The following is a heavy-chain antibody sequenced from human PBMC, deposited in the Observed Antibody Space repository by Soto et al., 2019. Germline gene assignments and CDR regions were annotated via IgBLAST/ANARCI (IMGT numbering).Heavy chain of an antibody. CDR2: MNPNSGNT. J-gene: IGHJ4*02. Sequence: ASVKVSSKAPGYTCICFYTDGVRQATGQGLEWMGWMNPNSGNTGYAQKFQGRVTMTRNTSISTAYMELSSLRSEDTAVYYCARTRQLVGRDYWGQGTLVTVSS. CDR3: ARTRQLVGRDY. D-gene: IGHD6-6*01. CDR1: GYTCICFY. V-gene: IGHV1-8*01.